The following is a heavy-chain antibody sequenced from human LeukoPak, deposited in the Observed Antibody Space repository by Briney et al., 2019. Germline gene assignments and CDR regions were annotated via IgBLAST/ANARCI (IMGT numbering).Heavy chain of an antibody. D-gene: IGHD3-22*01. CDR1: GGSISSYY. Sequence: SETLSLTCTVSGGSISSYYWSWIRQPPGKGLEWIGYIYYSGSTNYNPSLKSRVTISVDTSKNQFSLKLSSVTAADTAVYYCARLASGYYSLFDYWGQGTPVTVSS. J-gene: IGHJ4*02. V-gene: IGHV4-59*08. CDR2: IYYSGST. CDR3: ARLASGYYSLFDY.